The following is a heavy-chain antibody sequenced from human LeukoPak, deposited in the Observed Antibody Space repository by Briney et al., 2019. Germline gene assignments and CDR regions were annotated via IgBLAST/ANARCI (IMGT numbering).Heavy chain of an antibody. V-gene: IGHV3-74*01. Sequence: SGGSLRLSCAASGFTFSGSWMLWVRQAPAKGLVWASRISTDGTSTSYADSVKGRFTISRDNAKNTLYLQMNSLRAEDTAVYYCAREGPTVTTCMGVWGQGTTVTVSS. CDR1: GFTFSGSW. CDR3: AREGPTVTTCMGV. D-gene: IGHD4-17*01. J-gene: IGHJ6*02. CDR2: ISTDGTST.